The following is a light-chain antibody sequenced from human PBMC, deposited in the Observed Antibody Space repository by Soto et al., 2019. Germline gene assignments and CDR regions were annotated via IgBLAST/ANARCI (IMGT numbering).Light chain of an antibody. CDR1: QSISSF. Sequence: DIQMTQSPSSLSASVGDRITITCRASQSISSFLNWYQQKPRKAPKLLIYAASNLESGVPSRFRGSGSGTDFTLTISSLHPEDFATYYCHQSYNTLTFGPGTKVDI. V-gene: IGKV1-39*01. CDR3: HQSYNTLT. CDR2: AAS. J-gene: IGKJ3*01.